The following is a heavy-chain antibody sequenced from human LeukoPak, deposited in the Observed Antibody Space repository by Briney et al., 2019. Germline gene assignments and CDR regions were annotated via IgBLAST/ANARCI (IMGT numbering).Heavy chain of an antibody. V-gene: IGHV4-61*01. CDR2: TYNGGST. Sequence: SGTLSLTCTVSGGSGRRSIFHWVWIRRPPGKGLEWIGFTYNGGSTYYNPSLKSRVTISVDMAKNQFSLKVMSVTAADTAVYYCVRGHGGYWGQGTLVTVSS. J-gene: IGHJ4*02. CDR3: VRGHGGY. CDR1: GGSGRRSIFH.